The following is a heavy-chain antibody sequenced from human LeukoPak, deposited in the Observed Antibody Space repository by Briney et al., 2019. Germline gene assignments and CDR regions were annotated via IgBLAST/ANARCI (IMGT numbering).Heavy chain of an antibody. V-gene: IGHV3-23*01. CDR2: ISGSGGNT. J-gene: IGHJ4*02. CDR3: AKEKMGYCGNYYGTFDY. Sequence: QPGGSLRLSCAASGFTFSNYAMSWVRQAPGKGLEWVSAISGSGGNTYYADSVKGRLTISRDNSKNTLYLQMNSLRAEGTAIYYCAKEKMGYCGNYYGTFDYWGQGTLVTVSS. D-gene: IGHD1-26*01. CDR1: GFTFSNYA.